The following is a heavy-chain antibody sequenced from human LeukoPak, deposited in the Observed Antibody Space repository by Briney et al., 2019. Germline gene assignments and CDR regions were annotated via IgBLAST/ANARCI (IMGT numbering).Heavy chain of an antibody. D-gene: IGHD6-6*01. CDR3: AREIGSPLDYFDY. CDR1: GGSISSGGYY. J-gene: IGHJ4*02. V-gene: IGHV4-31*03. Sequence: SQALSLTCTVSGGSISSGGYYWSWIRQHPGKGLEWIGYIYYSGSTYYNPSLKSRVTISVDTSKNQFSLKLSSVTAADTAVYYCAREIGSPLDYFDYWGQGTLVTVSS. CDR2: IYYSGST.